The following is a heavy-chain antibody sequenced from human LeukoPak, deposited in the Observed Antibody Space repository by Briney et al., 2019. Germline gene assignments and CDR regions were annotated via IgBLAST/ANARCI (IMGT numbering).Heavy chain of an antibody. CDR2: INHSGRT. D-gene: IGHD2-2*01. Sequence: SETLSLTCAVYGGSFSDYFWGWIRQPPGKGLEWIGEINHSGRTYYNPSLKGRVTISVDTSKNQFSLNLSSVTAADTAVYYCARDVVVVPAAIHYGMDVWGQGTTVTVSS. CDR1: GGSFSDYF. J-gene: IGHJ6*02. V-gene: IGHV4-34*01. CDR3: ARDVVVVPAAIHYGMDV.